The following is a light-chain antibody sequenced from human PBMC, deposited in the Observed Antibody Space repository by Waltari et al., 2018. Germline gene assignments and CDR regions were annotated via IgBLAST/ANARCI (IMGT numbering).Light chain of an antibody. CDR2: NAS. V-gene: IGKV3-11*01. Sequence: EIVLTQSPATLSLSPGERATLSCRASQSVTSYLAWYQQKPGQAPRLLIYNASNRAAGIPARFRGSGSGTDFTLTISSLEPEDFAVYYCQQRSNWLWTFGQGTKVEV. CDR1: QSVTSY. J-gene: IGKJ1*01. CDR3: QQRSNWLWT.